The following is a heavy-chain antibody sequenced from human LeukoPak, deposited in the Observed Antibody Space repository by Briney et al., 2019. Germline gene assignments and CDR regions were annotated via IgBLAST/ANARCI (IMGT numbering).Heavy chain of an antibody. Sequence: ASVKVSCKASGYTFTNYGISWVRQAPGQGLEWMGWISAYNGNTNYAQKLQGRVTMTTDTSTSTAYMELRSLRSDDTAVYYCARHHKPIAAAGTPFDYWGQGTLVTVSS. D-gene: IGHD6-13*01. J-gene: IGHJ4*02. CDR2: ISAYNGNT. CDR1: GYTFTNYG. V-gene: IGHV1-18*01. CDR3: ARHHKPIAAAGTPFDY.